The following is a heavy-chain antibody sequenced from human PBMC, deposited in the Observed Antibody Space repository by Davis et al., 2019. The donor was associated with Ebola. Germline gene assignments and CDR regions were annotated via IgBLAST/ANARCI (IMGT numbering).Heavy chain of an antibody. CDR2: IYYSGST. CDR1: GGSISSSSYY. J-gene: IGHJ3*02. D-gene: IGHD5-12*01. Sequence: SETLSLTCTVSGGSISSSSYYWGWIRQPPGKGLEWIGSIYYSGSTYYNPSLKSRVTISVDTSKNQFSLKLSSVTAADTAVYYCARDSGYDPGAFDIWGQGTMVTVSS. V-gene: IGHV4-39*01. CDR3: ARDSGYDPGAFDI.